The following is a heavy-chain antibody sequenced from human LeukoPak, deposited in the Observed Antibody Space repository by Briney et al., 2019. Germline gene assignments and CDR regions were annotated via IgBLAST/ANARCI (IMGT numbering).Heavy chain of an antibody. D-gene: IGHD3-3*01. CDR3: ARDSRMYYDFWSGYLMIDY. Sequence: ASVKVCCKASGYTFTGYYMHWVRQAPGQGLEWMGWINPNSGGTNYAQKFQGRVTMTRDTSISTAYMELSRLRSDDTAVYYCARDSRMYYDFWSGYLMIDYWGQGTLVTVSS. V-gene: IGHV1-2*02. J-gene: IGHJ4*02. CDR1: GYTFTGYY. CDR2: INPNSGGT.